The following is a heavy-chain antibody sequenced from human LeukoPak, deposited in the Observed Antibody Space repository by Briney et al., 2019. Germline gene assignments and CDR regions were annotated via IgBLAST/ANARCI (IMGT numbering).Heavy chain of an antibody. V-gene: IGHV4-38-2*02. CDR3: ARDGGLLYYDFWSGYTFDY. J-gene: IGHJ4*02. Sequence: PSETLSLTCTVSGYSISSGYYWGWIRQPPGKGLEWIGSIYHSGSTYYNPSLKSRVTISVDTSKNQFSPKLSSVTAADTAVYYCARDGGLLYYDFWSGYTFDYWGQGTLVTVSS. CDR1: GYSISSGYY. CDR2: IYHSGST. D-gene: IGHD3-3*01.